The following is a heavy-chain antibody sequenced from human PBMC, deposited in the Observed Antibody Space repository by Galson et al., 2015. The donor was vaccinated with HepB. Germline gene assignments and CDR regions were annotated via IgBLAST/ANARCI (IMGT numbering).Heavy chain of an antibody. J-gene: IGHJ6*03. D-gene: IGHD3-16*02. CDR3: ARRARELSCYFYSYMDV. CDR2: IYYSGST. V-gene: IGHV4-61*01. Sequence: LSLTCTVSGGSVSSGSHYWSWIRQPPGKGLEWIGYIYYSGSTNYNPSLKSRVTISVDTSKNQFSLNLTSVTAADSAVYYCARRARELSCYFYSYMDVWGKGTTVTVSS. CDR1: GGSVSSGSHY.